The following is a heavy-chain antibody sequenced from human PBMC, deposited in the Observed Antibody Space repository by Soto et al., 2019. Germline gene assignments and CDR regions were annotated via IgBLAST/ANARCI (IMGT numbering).Heavy chain of an antibody. CDR3: ARHGSTVETAMVSQYFYGMDV. D-gene: IGHD5-18*01. J-gene: IGHJ6*02. Sequence: QVQLVQSGAEVKKPGSSVKVSCKSSGDTFISYAISWVRQAPGQGLEWMGGVVPMFGIPNYAQKFQGRVTIIADESTSTAYLELSSLTTEDTAVYYCARHGSTVETAMVSQYFYGMDVWGQGTTVTVPS. CDR2: VVPMFGIP. CDR1: GDTFISYA. V-gene: IGHV1-69*12.